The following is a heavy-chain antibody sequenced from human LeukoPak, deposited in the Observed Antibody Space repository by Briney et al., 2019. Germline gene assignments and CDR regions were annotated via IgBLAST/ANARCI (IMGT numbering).Heavy chain of an antibody. CDR3: ARVKRINWNDVYYYYYGMDV. Sequence: SETLSLTCAVSGGSISSSNWWSWVRQPPGKGLEWIGEIYHSGSTNYNPSLKSRVTISVDKSKNQFSLKLSSVTAADTAVYYCARVKRINWNDVYYYYYGMDVWGQGTTVTVSS. D-gene: IGHD1-20*01. CDR2: IYHSGST. CDR1: GGSISSSNW. J-gene: IGHJ6*02. V-gene: IGHV4-4*02.